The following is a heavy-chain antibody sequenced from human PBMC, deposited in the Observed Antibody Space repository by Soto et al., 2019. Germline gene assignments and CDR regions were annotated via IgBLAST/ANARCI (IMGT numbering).Heavy chain of an antibody. V-gene: IGHV3-48*03. D-gene: IGHD3-22*01. CDR3: ARDWYYDSSHDAFDI. J-gene: IGHJ3*02. Sequence: GGSLRLSCAAAGFTFSSFEMNWVRQAPGRGLEWVSYITSSGSTIYYADSVKGRFTISRDNAKNSLYLQMNSLRAEDTAVYYCARDWYYDSSHDAFDIWGQGTMVTVSS. CDR2: ITSSGSTI. CDR1: GFTFSSFE.